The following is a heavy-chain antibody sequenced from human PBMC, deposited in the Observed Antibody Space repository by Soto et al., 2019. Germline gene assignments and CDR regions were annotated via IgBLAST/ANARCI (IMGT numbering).Heavy chain of an antibody. V-gene: IGHV4-59*01. Sequence: ETLSLTCTVSGGSLSTYYWSWVRQPPGKGLEWIGYIYYSGSTKYNNPSLKSRVTISVDTSKNQFSLKLNSVTAADTAVYYCGRIFGYYAMDVWGQGTTVTVS. D-gene: IGHD3-3*01. CDR3: GRIFGYYAMDV. CDR1: GGSLSTYY. J-gene: IGHJ6*02. CDR2: IYYSGST.